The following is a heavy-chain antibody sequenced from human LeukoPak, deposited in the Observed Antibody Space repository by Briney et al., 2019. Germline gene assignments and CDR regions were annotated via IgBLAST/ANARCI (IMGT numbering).Heavy chain of an antibody. V-gene: IGHV4-38-2*02. Sequence: ETLSLTCTVSGYSISSGYYWGWIRQPPGKGLEWIGSIYHSGSTYYNPSLKSRVTISVDTSKNQFSLKLSSVTAADTAVYYCARVSGYDWESFYDYWGQGTLVTVSS. CDR3: ARVSGYDWESFYDY. CDR1: GYSISSGYY. D-gene: IGHD5-12*01. CDR2: IYHSGST. J-gene: IGHJ4*02.